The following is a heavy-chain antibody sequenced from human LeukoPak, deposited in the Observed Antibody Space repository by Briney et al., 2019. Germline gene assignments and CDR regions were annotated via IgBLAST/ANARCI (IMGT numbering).Heavy chain of an antibody. J-gene: IGHJ4*02. CDR3: ARRRFCTSGACCFDY. CDR2: IKPDVTTT. Sequence: GGSLRLSCAASGFTFSTYWMLRVRQAPGKGLVWVSGIKPDVTTTNYADSVKGRFTISRDNAKNTLFLQMNSLRAEDTAVYYCARRRFCTSGACCFDYGGQGTLVTVSS. D-gene: IGHD2-8*01. V-gene: IGHV3-74*01. CDR1: GFTFSTYW.